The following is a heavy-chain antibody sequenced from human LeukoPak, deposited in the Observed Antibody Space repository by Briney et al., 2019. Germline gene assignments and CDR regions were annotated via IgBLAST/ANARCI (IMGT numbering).Heavy chain of an antibody. V-gene: IGHV1-2*02. CDR3: ARDAENSGYPHY. Sequence: GASVKVSCKASGSTFTGYYMHWVRQAPGQGLEWMGWINPNSGGTNYAQKLQGRVTMTRDTSISTAYMELSRLRSDDTPVYYCARDAENSGYPHYWGQGTLVTFSS. CDR2: INPNSGGT. D-gene: IGHD3-22*01. CDR1: GSTFTGYY. J-gene: IGHJ4*02.